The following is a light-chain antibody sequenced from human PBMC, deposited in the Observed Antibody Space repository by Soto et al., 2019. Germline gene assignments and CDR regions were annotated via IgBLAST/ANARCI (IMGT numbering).Light chain of an antibody. CDR2: EVS. CDR3: SSYTSSSDVV. J-gene: IGLJ2*01. CDR1: SSDVGGYNY. Sequence: QSALTQPASVSGSPGQSITISCTGTSSDVGGYNYVSWYQQHPGKAPKLMIYEVSNRPSGVSNRFSGSKSGNTASLTISGLQAEDEADYYCSSYTSSSDVVFGEGTKVTVL. V-gene: IGLV2-14*01.